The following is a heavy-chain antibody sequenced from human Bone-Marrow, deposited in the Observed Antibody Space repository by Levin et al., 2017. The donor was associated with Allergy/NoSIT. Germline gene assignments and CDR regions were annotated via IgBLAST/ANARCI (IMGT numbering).Heavy chain of an antibody. CDR1: GFTFSSYW. CDR2: IKQDGSEK. CDR3: ARAGGTYYYDSSGHWRPTPHAFDI. Sequence: GGSLRLSCAASGFTFSSYWMSWVRQAPGKGLEWVANIKQDGSEKYYVDSVKGRFTISRDNAKNSLYLQMNSLRAEDTAVYYCARAGGTYYYDSSGHWRPTPHAFDIWGQGTMVTVSS. D-gene: IGHD3-22*01. J-gene: IGHJ3*02. V-gene: IGHV3-7*01.